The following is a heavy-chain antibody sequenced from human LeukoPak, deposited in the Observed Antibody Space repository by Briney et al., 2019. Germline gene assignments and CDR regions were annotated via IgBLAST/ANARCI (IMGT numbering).Heavy chain of an antibody. Sequence: PGGSLRLSCAASGFTFSTYAMHWVRQAPGKGLEWVAVIWYDGSNKYYADSVKGRFTISRDNSKNTLYLQMNRLRAEDAAVYYCARDNSGCIDYWGQGTLVTVSS. CDR2: IWYDGSNK. V-gene: IGHV3-33*01. D-gene: IGHD6-19*01. CDR1: GFTFSTYA. CDR3: ARDNSGCIDY. J-gene: IGHJ4*02.